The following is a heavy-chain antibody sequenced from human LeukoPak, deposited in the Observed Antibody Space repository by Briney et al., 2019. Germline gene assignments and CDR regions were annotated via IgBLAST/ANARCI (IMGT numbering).Heavy chain of an antibody. Sequence: GGSLRLSCAASGFTFSNYDMNWVRQPPGKLLEWVSYISSSGSTIYYADSVKGRFNISRDNDKNSLYLQMNSLKSEDTAVYYCNTGGYGGQFDYWGQGTLVSVCS. CDR3: NTGGYGGQFDY. CDR2: ISSSGSTI. D-gene: IGHD5-12*01. V-gene: IGHV3-48*03. J-gene: IGHJ4*02. CDR1: GFTFSNYD.